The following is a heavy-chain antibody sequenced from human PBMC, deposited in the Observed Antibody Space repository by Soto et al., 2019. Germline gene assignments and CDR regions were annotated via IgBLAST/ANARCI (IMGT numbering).Heavy chain of an antibody. CDR1: CTIGDYD. CDR3: ARTDFWSHPVDV. J-gene: IGHJ6*04. V-gene: IGHV3-11*01. CDR2: ISSSGSTI. D-gene: IGHD3-3*01. Sequence: CTIGDYDIRWISKAPGKGLEWVSYISSSGSTIYYADSVKGRFTISRDNAKNSLYLQMNSLRAEDTAVYYCARTDFWSHPVDVLGKGTTVTVSS.